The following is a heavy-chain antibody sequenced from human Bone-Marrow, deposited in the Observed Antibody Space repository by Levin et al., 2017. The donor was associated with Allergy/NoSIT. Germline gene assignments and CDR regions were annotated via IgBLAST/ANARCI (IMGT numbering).Heavy chain of an antibody. J-gene: IGHJ3*02. V-gene: IGHV3-33*01. CDR2: IWYDGSNK. CDR1: GFTFSSYG. Sequence: PGESLKISCAASGFTFSSYGMHWVRQAPGKGLEWVAVIWYDGSNKYYADSVKGRFTISRDNSKTTLYLHMNSLRADDTAVYYCARAVGWFEEVDAFDIWGQGTMVTVSS. D-gene: IGHD3-10*01. CDR3: ARAVGWFEEVDAFDI.